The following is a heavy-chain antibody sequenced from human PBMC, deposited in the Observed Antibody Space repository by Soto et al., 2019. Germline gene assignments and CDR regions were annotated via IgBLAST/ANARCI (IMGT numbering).Heavy chain of an antibody. V-gene: IGHV3-23*01. CDR3: AKDLVVVAATHDAFDI. D-gene: IGHD2-15*01. Sequence: EVQLLESGGGLVQPGGSLRLSCAASGFTFSSYAMSWVRQAPGKGLEWVSAISGSGGSTYYADSVKGRFTISRDNSKNTLYLQMNSLRAEDTAVYYCAKDLVVVAATHDAFDIWGQGTMVTVSS. CDR2: ISGSGGST. J-gene: IGHJ3*02. CDR1: GFTFSSYA.